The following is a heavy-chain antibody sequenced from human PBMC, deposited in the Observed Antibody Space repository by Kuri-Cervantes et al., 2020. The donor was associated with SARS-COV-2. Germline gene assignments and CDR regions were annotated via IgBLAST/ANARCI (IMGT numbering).Heavy chain of an antibody. V-gene: IGHV3-30-3*01. CDR1: GFTFSSYA. J-gene: IGHJ4*02. D-gene: IGHD3-3*01. CDR3: ARDTTIFGVVTYYFDY. Sequence: GSLRLSCAASGFTFSSYAMHWVRQAPGKGLEWVAVISYDGSNKYYADSVKGRFTISRDNSKNSLYLQMNSLRAEDTAVYYCARDTTIFGVVTYYFDYWGQGTLVTVSS. CDR2: ISYDGSNK.